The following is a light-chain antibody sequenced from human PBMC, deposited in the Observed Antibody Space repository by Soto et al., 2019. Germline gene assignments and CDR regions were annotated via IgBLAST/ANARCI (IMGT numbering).Light chain of an antibody. J-gene: IGKJ1*01. CDR2: GAS. V-gene: IGKV3-15*01. CDR3: QQYNNGGT. CDR1: QTVSSN. Sequence: EIVMTQSPTTLSVSPGERATLSCRASQTVSSNLAWYQQKPGQAPRLLIYGASTRATGIPARFSGSVSGTYFTLTIISLQSEDFAVYYCQQYNNGGTFGQGTKVEVK.